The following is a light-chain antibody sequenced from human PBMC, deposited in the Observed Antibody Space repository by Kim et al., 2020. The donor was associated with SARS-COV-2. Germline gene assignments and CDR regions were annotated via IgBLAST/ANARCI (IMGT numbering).Light chain of an antibody. J-gene: IGKJ2*03. CDR3: QQYGSPPYS. V-gene: IGKV3-20*01. CDR1: QSVARNY. Sequence: DIVLTQSPDTQSLSPGERITLYCRASQSVARNYVSWYQQKAGQAPRLLLYGTSSRAAGIPDRFTGSASGTDFTLTISRLEPEDFAVYYCQQYGSPPYSFGQGTKLEIK. CDR2: GTS.